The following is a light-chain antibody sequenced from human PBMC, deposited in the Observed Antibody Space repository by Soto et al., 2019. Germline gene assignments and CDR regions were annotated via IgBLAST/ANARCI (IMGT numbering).Light chain of an antibody. Sequence: QSALTQPRSVSGSPGQSVTISCTGTSSDVGGYNYVSWYQQHPGKAPKVMIYDVSERPSGVPDRFSGSKSGNTASLTISGIQAEDEADYYCCSYAGSPRYVLGTGTKVTVL. CDR2: DVS. CDR1: SSDVGGYNY. CDR3: CSYAGSPRYV. V-gene: IGLV2-11*01. J-gene: IGLJ1*01.